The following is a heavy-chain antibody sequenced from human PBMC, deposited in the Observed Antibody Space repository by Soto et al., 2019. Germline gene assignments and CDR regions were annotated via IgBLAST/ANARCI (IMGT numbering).Heavy chain of an antibody. J-gene: IGHJ4*02. CDR3: LSRDSRGGY. V-gene: IGHV3-23*01. D-gene: IGHD6-13*01. CDR1: GYTFSSYA. CDR2: ISGSGGST. Sequence: EVQLLESGGGLVQPGGSLRLSCAASGYTFSSYAMSWVRQAPRKGLEWVSAISGSGGSTYYADSVKGRFTISRDNSKNTLYLQMNSLRAEDTAVYYCLSRDSRGGYWGQGTLVTVSS.